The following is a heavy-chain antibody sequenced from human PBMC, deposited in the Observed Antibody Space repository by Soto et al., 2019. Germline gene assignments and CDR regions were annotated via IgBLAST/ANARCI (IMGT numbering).Heavy chain of an antibody. CDR3: TTDKIYGDGYYYYYGMDV. J-gene: IGHJ6*02. V-gene: IGHV3-15*07. Sequence: GGSLRLSCAASGFTFSNAWMNWVRQAPGKGLEWVGRIKSKTDGGTTDYAAPGKGRFTISRDDSTNTLYLQMNSLKTEDTAVYYCTTDKIYGDGYYYYYGMDVWGQGTTVTVSS. CDR2: IKSKTDGGTT. D-gene: IGHD4-17*01. CDR1: GFTFSNAW.